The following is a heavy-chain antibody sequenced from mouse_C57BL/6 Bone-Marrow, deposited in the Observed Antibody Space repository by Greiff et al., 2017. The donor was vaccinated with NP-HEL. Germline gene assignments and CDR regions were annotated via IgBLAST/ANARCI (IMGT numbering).Heavy chain of an antibody. CDR1: GFTFSSYA. CDR2: ISSGGDYI. Sequence: EVKVVESGEGLVKPGGSLKLSCAASGFTFSSYAMSWVRQTPEKRLEWVAYISSGGDYIYYADTVKGRFTISRDNARNTLYLQMSSLKSEDTAMYYCTRLLFYYAMDYWGQGTSVTVSS. D-gene: IGHD1-1*01. J-gene: IGHJ4*01. V-gene: IGHV5-9-1*02. CDR3: TRLLFYYAMDY.